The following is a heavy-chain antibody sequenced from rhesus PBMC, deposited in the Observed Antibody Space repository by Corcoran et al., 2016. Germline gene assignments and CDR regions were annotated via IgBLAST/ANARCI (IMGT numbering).Heavy chain of an antibody. D-gene: IGHD1-20*01. CDR2: INGNRAST. CDR1: GGSISGSYY. Sequence: QVQLQESGPGLVKPSETLSLTCTVSGGSISGSYYWSWIRQLPGKGLEWIGGINGNRASTYYNPSLKSRVTISKDTSKNQFSLKLSSVTAADTAVYYCARRMAGTADWYFDIWGPGTPITISS. V-gene: IGHV4-143*01. J-gene: IGHJ2*01. CDR3: ARRMAGTADWYFDI.